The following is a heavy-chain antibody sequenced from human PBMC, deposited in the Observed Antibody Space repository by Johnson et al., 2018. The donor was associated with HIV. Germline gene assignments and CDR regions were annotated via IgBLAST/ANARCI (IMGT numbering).Heavy chain of an antibody. D-gene: IGHD3-10*01. CDR1: GFTFSTNW. V-gene: IGHV3-74*02. Sequence: VQLVESGGDLVQPGGSLRLSCVGSGFTFSTNWMHWVRQAPGKGLVWVSRINSDGGSTYYADSVTGRCTISRDNAKNTLYLQMDSLGAEDTAVYYCARVQLLADDVFNIWGQGTMVTVSS. J-gene: IGHJ3*02. CDR3: ARVQLLADDVFNI. CDR2: INSDGGST.